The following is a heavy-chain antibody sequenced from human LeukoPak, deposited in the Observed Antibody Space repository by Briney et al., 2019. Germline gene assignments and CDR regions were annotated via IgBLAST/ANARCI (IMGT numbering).Heavy chain of an antibody. V-gene: IGHV3-33*08. J-gene: IGHJ4*02. CDR1: GFTFSSYS. CDR3: ARGMGWLRYPKSYFDY. D-gene: IGHD5-24*01. Sequence: GGSLRLSCAASGFTFSSYSMNWVRQAPGKGLEWVAVIWYDGSNKYYADSVKGRFTISRDNSKNTLYLQMNSLRAEDTAVYYCARGMGWLRYPKSYFDYWGQGTLVTVSS. CDR2: IWYDGSNK.